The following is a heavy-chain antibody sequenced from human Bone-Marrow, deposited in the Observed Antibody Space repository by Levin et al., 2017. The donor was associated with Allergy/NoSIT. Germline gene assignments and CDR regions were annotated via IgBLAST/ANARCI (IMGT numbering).Heavy chain of an antibody. CDR1: GFTFSSYW. V-gene: IGHV3-7*03. D-gene: IGHD3-3*01. Sequence: PGGSLRLSCAASGFTFSSYWMSWVRQAPGKGLEWVANIKQDGSEKYYVDSVKGRFTISRDNAKNSLYLQMNSLRAEDTAVYYCARDSLFGVVTIGFDYWGQGTLVTVSS. CDR3: ARDSLFGVVTIGFDY. J-gene: IGHJ4*02. CDR2: IKQDGSEK.